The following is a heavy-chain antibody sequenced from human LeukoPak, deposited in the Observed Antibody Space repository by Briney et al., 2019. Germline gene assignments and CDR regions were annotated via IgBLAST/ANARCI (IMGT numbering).Heavy chain of an antibody. D-gene: IGHD6-13*01. CDR1: GFTFFDYG. CDR3: ARDRMGTSYSVSHFDS. V-gene: IGHV3-20*04. CDR2: INWNGGIT. Sequence: GGSLTLSCATSGFTFFDYGLSWLRQATGKALEWLSAINWNGGITEYADSVKGRFTISRDNAKNSLYLQMDSLRAEDTAFYYCARDRMGTSYSVSHFDSWGQGTLVTVSS. J-gene: IGHJ4*02.